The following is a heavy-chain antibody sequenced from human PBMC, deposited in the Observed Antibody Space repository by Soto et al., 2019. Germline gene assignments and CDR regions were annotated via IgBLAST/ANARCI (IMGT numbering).Heavy chain of an antibody. J-gene: IGHJ4*02. CDR3: ARVWSPSLLKGFDY. V-gene: IGHV4-34*01. CDR1: GGSFSGYY. Sequence: ASETLSLTCAVYGGSFSGYYWSWIRQPPGKGLEWIGEINHSGSTNYNPSLKSRVTISVDTSKNQFSLKLSSVTAADTAVYYCARVWSPSLLKGFDYWGQGTLVTVSS. D-gene: IGHD1-26*01. CDR2: INHSGST.